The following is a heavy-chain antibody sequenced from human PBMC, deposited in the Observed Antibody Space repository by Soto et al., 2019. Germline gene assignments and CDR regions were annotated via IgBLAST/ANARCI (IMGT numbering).Heavy chain of an antibody. V-gene: IGHV3-48*03. D-gene: IGHD3-10*01. CDR3: ARDDGLGLAPYYGMDV. CDR1: GFTFSSYE. CDR2: ISSSGSTI. Sequence: VQLVESGGGLVQPGGSLRLSCAASGFTFSSYEMNWVRQAPGKGLEWVSYISSSGSTIFYADSVKGRFTISRDNAKTSLYLQINSLRAEDTAVYYCARDDGLGLAPYYGMDVWGQGTTVTVSS. J-gene: IGHJ6*02.